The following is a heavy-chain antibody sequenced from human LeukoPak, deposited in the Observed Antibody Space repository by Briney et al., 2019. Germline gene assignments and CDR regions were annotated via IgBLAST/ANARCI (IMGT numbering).Heavy chain of an antibody. V-gene: IGHV3-23*01. D-gene: IGHD2-15*01. Sequence: GGSLRLSCAASGFTFSSYAMSWVRQAPGKGLEWVSAISGSGGSTYYADSVKGRYTISRDNSKNTLYLQMNSLRAEDTAVYYCAKGPLVVALYNWFDHWGQGTLVTVSS. CDR2: ISGSGGST. CDR1: GFTFSSYA. J-gene: IGHJ5*02. CDR3: AKGPLVVALYNWFDH.